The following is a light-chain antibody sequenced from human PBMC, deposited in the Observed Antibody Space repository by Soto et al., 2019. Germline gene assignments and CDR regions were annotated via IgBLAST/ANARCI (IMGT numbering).Light chain of an antibody. CDR3: SSYSGAYTPVV. J-gene: IGLJ2*01. Sequence: QSVLTQPPSASGSPGQSVTISCTGTSSDVGAYNYVSWYQQHPGKAPRLVIYEVTKRPSGVPERFSGSKSGNTASLTVSALQADDEADYYCSSYSGAYTPVVFGGGTKLTVL. CDR1: SSDVGAYNY. V-gene: IGLV2-8*01. CDR2: EVT.